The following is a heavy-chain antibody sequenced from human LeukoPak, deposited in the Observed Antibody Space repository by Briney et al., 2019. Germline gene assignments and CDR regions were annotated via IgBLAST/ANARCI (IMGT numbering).Heavy chain of an antibody. D-gene: IGHD3-10*01. CDR2: IRYDGSNK. CDR1: GFTFSSYG. V-gene: IGHV3-30*02. Sequence: PGGSLRLSCAASGFTFSSYGMHWVRQAPGKGLEWVAFIRYDGSNKYYADSVRGRFTISRDNSKNTLYLQMNSLRAEDTAVYYCAKDRDASGFDYFDYWGQGTLVTVSS. CDR3: AKDRDASGFDYFDY. J-gene: IGHJ4*02.